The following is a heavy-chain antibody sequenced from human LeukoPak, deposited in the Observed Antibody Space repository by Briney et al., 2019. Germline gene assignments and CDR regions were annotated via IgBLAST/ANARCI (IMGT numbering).Heavy chain of an antibody. CDR3: AKIWAAGKGPLDY. CDR2: ISETGDVT. D-gene: IGHD6-13*01. Sequence: GGSLRLSCVVSGFSFGSYPMSWVRQAPGKGLEWVSVISETGDVTHYADSMKGRFTISRDNSKNTLYLQMNSLRAEDTAVYYCAKIWAAGKGPLDYWGQGTLVTVSS. V-gene: IGHV3-23*01. J-gene: IGHJ4*02. CDR1: GFSFGSYP.